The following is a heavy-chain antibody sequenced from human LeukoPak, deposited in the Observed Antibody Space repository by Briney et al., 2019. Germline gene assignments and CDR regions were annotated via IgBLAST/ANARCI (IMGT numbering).Heavy chain of an antibody. CDR3: ARQSNSYGSGSYDWFDP. Sequence: PSETLSLTCAVYGGSFSGYYWSWIRQPPGKGLEWIGEINHSGSTNYNPSLKSRVTISVDTSKSQFSLKLSSVTAADTAVYYCARQSNSYGSGSYDWFDPWGQGTLVTVSS. CDR2: INHSGST. V-gene: IGHV4-34*01. D-gene: IGHD3-10*01. J-gene: IGHJ5*02. CDR1: GGSFSGYY.